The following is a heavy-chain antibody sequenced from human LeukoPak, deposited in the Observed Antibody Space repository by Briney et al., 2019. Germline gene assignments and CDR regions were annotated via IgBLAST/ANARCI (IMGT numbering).Heavy chain of an antibody. J-gene: IGHJ4*02. CDR3: ARDRWLDY. D-gene: IGHD4-23*01. V-gene: IGHV3-48*03. Sequence: GRFTISRDNAKSSLYLQMNSLRAEDTAIYFCARDRWLDYWGQGTLVTVSS.